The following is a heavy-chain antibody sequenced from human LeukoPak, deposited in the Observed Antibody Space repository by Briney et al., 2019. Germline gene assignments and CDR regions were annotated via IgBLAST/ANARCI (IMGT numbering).Heavy chain of an antibody. CDR2: VYYSGST. Sequence: KPSETLSLTCTVSGGPVSSYYWSWMRQSPGKGLEWIGYVYYSGSTNYNPALKSRVTISLDTSENQFSLKLSSVTAADTAVYYCAREANSPTARYWYFDLWGRGTQVTVSS. CDR3: AREANSPTARYWYFDL. D-gene: IGHD2-21*01. CDR1: GGPVSSYY. J-gene: IGHJ2*01. V-gene: IGHV4-59*02.